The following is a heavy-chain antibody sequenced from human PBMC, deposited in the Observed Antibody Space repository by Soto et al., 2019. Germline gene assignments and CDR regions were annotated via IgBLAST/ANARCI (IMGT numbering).Heavy chain of an antibody. CDR3: AIKTTLITPRYYYYYHMYV. V-gene: IGHV1-8*01. CDR1: GYTFTSYD. Sequence: GASVKVSCKASGYTFTSYDINWVRQATGQGLEWMGWMNPNSGNTGYAQKFQGRVTMTRNTSISTAYMELSSLRSEDTAVYYCAIKTTLITPRYYYYYHMYVWGKGSTVTVAS. J-gene: IGHJ6*03. D-gene: IGHD4-17*01. CDR2: MNPNSGNT.